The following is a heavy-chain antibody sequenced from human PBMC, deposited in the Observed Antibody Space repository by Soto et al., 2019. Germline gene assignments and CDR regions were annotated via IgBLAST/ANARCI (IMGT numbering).Heavy chain of an antibody. CDR1: GASITGSSY. Sequence: SETLSLTCTVSGASITGSSYWSWIRQPAGKGLEWIGRFSLSGTTSYNPSLRSRVTMSADVSKNQFSLRLTSVTTADTALYYCARGMTPPGAPAWYYFDSWGQGTLVTVSS. CDR3: ARGMTPPGAPAWYYFDS. J-gene: IGHJ4*02. D-gene: IGHD2-8*02. CDR2: FSLSGTT. V-gene: IGHV4-4*07.